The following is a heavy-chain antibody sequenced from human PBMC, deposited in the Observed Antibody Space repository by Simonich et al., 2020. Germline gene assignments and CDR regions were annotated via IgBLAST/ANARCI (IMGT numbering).Heavy chain of an antibody. D-gene: IGHD3-10*01. CDR3: ARDREVYGSGSYYNY. V-gene: IGHV3-7*01. CDR1: GFTFSSYW. J-gene: IGHJ4*02. CDR2: RKKDGREK. Sequence: EVQLVESGGGLVQPGGSLRLSCAASGFTFSSYWMSWVRQAPGKGLEWVDKRKKDGREKYYGEPVKGRFTISRDNAKNSLYLKMNSLRAEDTAVYYCARDREVYGSGSYYNYWGQGTLVTVSS.